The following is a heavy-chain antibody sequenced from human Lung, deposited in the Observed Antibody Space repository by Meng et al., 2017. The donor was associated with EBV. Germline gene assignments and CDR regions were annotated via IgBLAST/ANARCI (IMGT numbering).Heavy chain of an antibody. V-gene: IGHV4-30-4*01. CDR1: GGSKSSGNYY. CDR3: ASFDHIPRRNYFDY. Sequence: QLQESGPGLVEPSQTLSLICTCSGGSKSSGNYYWSWIRQPPGKGLEWIGYIHHSGSAYYNPSLKSRVSISVDTSKNQFSLNLNSMTAADTAVYYCASFDHIPRRNYFDYWGQGTLVTVSS. CDR2: IHHSGSA. J-gene: IGHJ4*02. D-gene: IGHD2-21*01.